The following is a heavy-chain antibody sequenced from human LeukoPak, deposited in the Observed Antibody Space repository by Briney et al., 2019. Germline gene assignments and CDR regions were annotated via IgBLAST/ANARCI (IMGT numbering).Heavy chain of an antibody. Sequence: SDTLTLTCTVSGGSINSYYWRWIRQPQGKGLEWIGYISYSGSTNYNPSLKSRVTISLDTSKTKFFLKLSSVTTADTALYYCARGNANWGQGTLVTVSS. CDR1: GGSINSYY. CDR3: ARGNAN. CDR2: ISYSGST. V-gene: IGHV4-59*01. J-gene: IGHJ4*02.